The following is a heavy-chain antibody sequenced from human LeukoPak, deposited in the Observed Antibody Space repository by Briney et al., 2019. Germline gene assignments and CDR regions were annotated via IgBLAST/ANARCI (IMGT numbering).Heavy chain of an antibody. CDR1: GFTFSNSW. CDR3: ARRSVGYYGMDV. J-gene: IGHJ6*02. V-gene: IGHV3-7*01. Sequence: GGSLRLSCAASGFTFSNSWMSWVRQAPGKGLEWVATIKPDGSAQYYVDSVKGRFTISRDNAKNSLFLQINSLRAEDTAVYYCARRSVGYYGMDVWGQGTTVTVSS. CDR2: IKPDGSAQ.